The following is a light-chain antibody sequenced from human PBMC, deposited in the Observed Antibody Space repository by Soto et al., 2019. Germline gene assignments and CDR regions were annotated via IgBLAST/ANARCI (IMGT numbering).Light chain of an antibody. CDR3: QQLFDSPIT. CDR1: QVISTS. CDR2: AAS. J-gene: IGKJ5*01. Sequence: EIQLTQSPSFLSPSIGESVTITCRASQVISTSLAWYQVKQGKAPKXLIYAASTLESGVPSRFSATVSGTEFSITITSLQPEDFETYYCQQLFDSPITFGQGTRLEIK. V-gene: IGKV1-9*01.